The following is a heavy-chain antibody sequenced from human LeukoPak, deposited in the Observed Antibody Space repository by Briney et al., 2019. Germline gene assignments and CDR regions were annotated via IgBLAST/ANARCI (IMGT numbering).Heavy chain of an antibody. J-gene: IGHJ4*02. D-gene: IGHD3-3*01. CDR2: INHSGST. CDR1: GGSISSYY. Sequence: SETLSLTCTVSGGSISSYYWSWIRQPPGKGLEWIGEINHSGSTNYNPSLKSRVTISVDTSKNQFSLKLSSVTAADTAVYYCARVMDRYDFWSGYLGYFDYWGQGTLVTVSS. CDR3: ARVMDRYDFWSGYLGYFDY. V-gene: IGHV4-34*01.